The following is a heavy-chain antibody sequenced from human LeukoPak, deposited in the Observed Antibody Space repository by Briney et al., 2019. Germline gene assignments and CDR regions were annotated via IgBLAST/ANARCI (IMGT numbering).Heavy chain of an antibody. Sequence: SETLSFTCTVSGGSISSSSYYWGWIRQPPGKGLEWIGSIYYSGSTYYNPSLKSRVTISVDTSKNQFSLKLSSVTAADTAVYYCAGQNGQWLLLRAPTFFDYWGQGTLVTVSS. V-gene: IGHV4-39*01. CDR2: IYYSGST. CDR3: AGQNGQWLLLRAPTFFDY. D-gene: IGHD3-22*01. J-gene: IGHJ4*02. CDR1: GGSISSSSYY.